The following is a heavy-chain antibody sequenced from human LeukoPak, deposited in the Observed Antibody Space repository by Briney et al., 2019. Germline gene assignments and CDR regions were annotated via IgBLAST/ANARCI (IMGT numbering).Heavy chain of an antibody. CDR2: ISYDGSNK. Sequence: GGPLRLSCAASGFTFSSYAMHWVRQAPGKGLEWVAVISYDGSNKYYADSVKGRFTISRDNSKNTLYLQMNSLRAEDTAVYYCARVAGRVLDYWGQGTLVTVSS. J-gene: IGHJ4*02. CDR3: ARVAGRVLDY. V-gene: IGHV3-30-3*01. D-gene: IGHD6-13*01. CDR1: GFTFSSYA.